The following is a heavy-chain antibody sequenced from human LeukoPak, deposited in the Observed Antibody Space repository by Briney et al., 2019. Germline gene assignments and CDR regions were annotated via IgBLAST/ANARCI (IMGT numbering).Heavy chain of an antibody. Sequence: PSETLFLTCTVSGGSISSYYWSWIRQPPGKGLEWIGYIYYSGSTNYNPSLKSRVTISVDTSKNQFSLKLSSVTAADTAVYYCARVHPGYSSTFDAFDIWGQGTMVTVSS. J-gene: IGHJ3*02. CDR2: IYYSGST. D-gene: IGHD6-13*01. CDR1: GGSISSYY. CDR3: ARVHPGYSSTFDAFDI. V-gene: IGHV4-59*01.